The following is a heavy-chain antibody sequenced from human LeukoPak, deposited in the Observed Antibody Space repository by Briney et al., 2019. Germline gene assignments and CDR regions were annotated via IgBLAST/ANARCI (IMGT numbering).Heavy chain of an antibody. CDR3: ARDVGGYGQRYFDY. D-gene: IGHD5-18*01. Sequence: PGGSLRLSCAASGFTFNTYYMGWVRQAAGKGPEWVAQINPEGGDRSYVDSVKGRFTISRDNAKNTLFLQMNNLRAEDTAVYYCARDVGGYGQRYFDYWGQGTLVTVSS. J-gene: IGHJ4*02. CDR2: INPEGGDR. CDR1: GFTFNTYY. V-gene: IGHV3-7*01.